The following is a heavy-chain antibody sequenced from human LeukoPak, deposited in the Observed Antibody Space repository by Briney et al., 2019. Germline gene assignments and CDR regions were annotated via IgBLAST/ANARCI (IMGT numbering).Heavy chain of an antibody. D-gene: IGHD2-2*01. CDR2: INPNSGGT. J-gene: IGHJ5*02. CDR3: ARDACSSTSCYWGNWFDP. Sequence: ASVKVSCKASGYTFTGYYMHWVRQAPGQGLEWMGWINPNSGGTNYAQKFQGRVAMTRDTSISTAYMELSRLRSDDTAVYYCARDACSSTSCYWGNWFDPWGQGTLVTVSS. CDR1: GYTFTGYY. V-gene: IGHV1-2*02.